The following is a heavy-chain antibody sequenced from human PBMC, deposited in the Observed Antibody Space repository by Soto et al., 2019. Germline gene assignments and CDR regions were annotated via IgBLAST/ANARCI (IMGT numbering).Heavy chain of an antibody. V-gene: IGHV1-2*02. CDR1: GYTFTDYY. D-gene: IGHD5-12*01. CDR3: ARAGLTTLELATTY. CDR2: IHPDSGGT. Sequence: QVQLVQSGAEVKKPGASLKVSCKASGYTFTDYYMHWVRQAPGQGLEWMGWIHPDSGGTRYAQKFQGRVNMTRDTSISTAYMELGRLRSDDTAVFYCARAGLTTLELATTYWGQGTLVTVSS. J-gene: IGHJ4*02.